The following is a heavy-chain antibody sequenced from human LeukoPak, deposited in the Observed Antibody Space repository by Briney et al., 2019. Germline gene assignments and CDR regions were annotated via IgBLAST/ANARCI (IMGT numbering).Heavy chain of an antibody. CDR3: ARGLRPIFGVVQNDAFDI. D-gene: IGHD3-3*01. Sequence: ASVKVSCKASGYTFTGYDINWGRQATGQGLEWMGWMNPNSGNTSYAQKFQGRVTMTRNTSISTAYMELSSLRSEDTAVYYCARGLRPIFGVVQNDAFDIWGQGTMVTVSS. V-gene: IGHV1-8*01. CDR2: MNPNSGNT. CDR1: GYTFTGYD. J-gene: IGHJ3*02.